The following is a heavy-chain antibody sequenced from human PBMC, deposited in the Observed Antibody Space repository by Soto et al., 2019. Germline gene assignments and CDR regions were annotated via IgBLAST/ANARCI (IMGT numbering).Heavy chain of an antibody. Sequence: QVQLVQSGAEVKKPGASVKVSCKASGYTFTSYGISWVRQAPGQGLEWMGWISAYNGNTNYAQKLQGRVTMTTDTSTSTAYMELRSMRSDDTAVYYCARQLFEGPYYDFWSGYLDVWGQGTTVTVSS. V-gene: IGHV1-18*01. CDR1: GYTFTSYG. J-gene: IGHJ6*02. D-gene: IGHD3-3*01. CDR2: ISAYNGNT. CDR3: ARQLFEGPYYDFWSGYLDV.